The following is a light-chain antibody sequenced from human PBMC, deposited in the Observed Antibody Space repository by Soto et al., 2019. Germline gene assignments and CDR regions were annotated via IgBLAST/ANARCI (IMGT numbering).Light chain of an antibody. CDR1: QSISSY. J-gene: IGKJ1*01. V-gene: IGKV1-39*01. Sequence: DIQMTQSPSSLSASVGDRVTITCRASQSISSYLNWYQQKPGKAHKLLIYAASSLQSGVPSRISGSGSRTDFPLTISSLQPEDFATYSCQKSYSAPRTFGQRNKVDIK. CDR3: QKSYSAPRT. CDR2: AAS.